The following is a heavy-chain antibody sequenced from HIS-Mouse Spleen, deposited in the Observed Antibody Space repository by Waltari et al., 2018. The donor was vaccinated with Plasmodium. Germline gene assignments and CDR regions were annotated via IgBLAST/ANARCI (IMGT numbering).Heavy chain of an antibody. Sequence: QVTLRESGPALVKPTQTLTLTCTFSGFSLSTSGMCVTWIRQPPGKALEWLARIDWDDDKYYSTPLKTRLTISKYTSKNQVVLTMTNMDPVDTATYYCARTTYSSSSAKYYYYGMDVWGQDTTVTVSS. V-gene: IGHV2-70*15. J-gene: IGHJ6*02. CDR2: IDWDDDK. CDR1: GFSLSTSGMC. D-gene: IGHD6-6*01. CDR3: ARTTYSSSSAKYYYYGMDV.